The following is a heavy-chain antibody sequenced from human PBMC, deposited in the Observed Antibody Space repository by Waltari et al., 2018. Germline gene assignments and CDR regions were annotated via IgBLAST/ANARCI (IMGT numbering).Heavy chain of an antibody. CDR3: ARAISGWYSEAPYFDY. V-gene: IGHV1-3*01. CDR2: INAGNGNT. Sequence: QVQLVQSGAEVKKPGASVKVSCKASGYTFTSYAMHWVRQAPGQRLEWMGWINAGNGNTKYSQKFQGRVTITRDTSASTAYMELSSLRSEDTAEYYCARAISGWYSEAPYFDYWGQGTLVTVSS. CDR1: GYTFTSYA. J-gene: IGHJ4*02. D-gene: IGHD6-19*01.